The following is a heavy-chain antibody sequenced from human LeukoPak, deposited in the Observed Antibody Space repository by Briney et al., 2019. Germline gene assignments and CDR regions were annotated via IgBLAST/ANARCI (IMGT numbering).Heavy chain of an antibody. J-gene: IGHJ4*02. Sequence: GGSLRLSCAGTGFTFDDYAMHWVRQAPGKGLEWVSGISWNSGSIGYADSVKGRLTISRDNAKSSLYLQMNSLRVEDTALYYCAKDINGVPRTTAIDYWGQGTLVTVSS. CDR1: GFTFDDYA. CDR3: AKDINGVPRTTAIDY. D-gene: IGHD2/OR15-2a*01. V-gene: IGHV3-9*01. CDR2: ISWNSGSI.